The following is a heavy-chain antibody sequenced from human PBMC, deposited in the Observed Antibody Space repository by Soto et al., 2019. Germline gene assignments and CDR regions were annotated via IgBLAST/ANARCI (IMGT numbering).Heavy chain of an antibody. V-gene: IGHV4-30-2*01. J-gene: IGHJ5*02. CDR3: ARGITCSSTSCYSYNWFDP. CDR1: GGSISSGGYS. Sequence: TLSLTCAVSGGSISSGGYSWSWIRQPPGKGLEWIGYIYHSGSTYYNPSLKSRVTISVDRSKNQFSLKLSSVTAADTAVYYCARGITCSSTSCYSYNWFDPWGQGTLVTVSS. CDR2: IYHSGST. D-gene: IGHD2-2*01.